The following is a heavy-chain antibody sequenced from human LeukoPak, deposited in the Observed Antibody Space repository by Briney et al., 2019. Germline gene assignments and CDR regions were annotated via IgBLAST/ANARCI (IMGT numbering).Heavy chain of an antibody. CDR3: ARAPRGRDGYNPYYFDY. CDR2: IYSVGDT. CDR1: GFTVSSNC. V-gene: IGHV3-53*01. D-gene: IGHD5-24*01. Sequence: GGSLRLSCTASGFTVSSNCMSWVRQAPGKGLEWVSLIYSVGDTYYADSVKGRFTISRDNSKNTLYLQMNSLRAEDTAVYYCARAPRGRDGYNPYYFDYWGQGTLVTFSS. J-gene: IGHJ4*02.